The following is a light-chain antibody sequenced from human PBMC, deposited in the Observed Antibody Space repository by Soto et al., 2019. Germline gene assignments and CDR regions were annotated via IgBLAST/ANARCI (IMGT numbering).Light chain of an antibody. CDR1: QSISSW. CDR3: QQYNSYPWT. CDR2: KAS. J-gene: IGKJ1*01. Sequence: DIQMTQSPSTLSASVGDRVTITCRASQSISSWLAWYQQKPGKAPTLLIYKASSLESGVPSRFSGSGSGTEFNRTISSLQPDDFATYYCQQYNSYPWTFGQGTKLEIK. V-gene: IGKV1-5*03.